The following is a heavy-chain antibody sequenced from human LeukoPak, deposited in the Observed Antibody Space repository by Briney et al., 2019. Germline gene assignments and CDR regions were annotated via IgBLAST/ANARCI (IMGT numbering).Heavy chain of an antibody. D-gene: IGHD2-21*02. CDR2: ISYDGSNK. Sequence: GGSLRLSCAASGFTFSSYGMHWVRQAPGKGLEWVAVISYDGSNKYYADSVKGRFTISRDNSKNTLYLQMNSLRAEDTAVYYCASVVVVTAISFDYWGQGTLVTVSS. CDR3: ASVVVVTAISFDY. CDR1: GFTFSSYG. J-gene: IGHJ4*02. V-gene: IGHV3-30*03.